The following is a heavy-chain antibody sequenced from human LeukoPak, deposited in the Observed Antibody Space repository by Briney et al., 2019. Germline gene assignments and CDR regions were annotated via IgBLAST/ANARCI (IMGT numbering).Heavy chain of an antibody. CDR1: GFTFNSYA. D-gene: IGHD3-22*01. Sequence: PGGSLRLSCAASGFTFNSYAMNWVRQAPGKGLEWISGIFGSGGSPHYADSVKGRFTISRDNSQEIVYLQLDSLRVEDTALYSSGRYPGWPVDYWGQGALVTVSS. J-gene: IGHJ4*02. V-gene: IGHV3-23*01. CDR2: IFGSGGSP. CDR3: GRYPGWPVDY.